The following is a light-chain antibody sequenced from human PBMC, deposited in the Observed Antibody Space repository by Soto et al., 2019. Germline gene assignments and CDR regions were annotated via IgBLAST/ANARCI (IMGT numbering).Light chain of an antibody. J-gene: IGLJ2*01. CDR3: SSYTSSSTLARV. V-gene: IGLV2-14*01. Sequence: QSALTHPASVSGSPGPSITISCTGTSSDVGGYNDVSWYQQHTGKAPKLMIYDVSNRPSGVSNRFSGSKSGNTASLTISGLQAEDEADYYCSSYTSSSTLARVFGGGTKLTVL. CDR2: DVS. CDR1: SSDVGGYND.